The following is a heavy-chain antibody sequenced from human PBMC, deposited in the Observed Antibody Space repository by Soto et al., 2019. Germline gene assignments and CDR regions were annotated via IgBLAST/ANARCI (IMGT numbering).Heavy chain of an antibody. CDR3: TGHLRFGS. J-gene: IGHJ4*02. CDR1: GFTLSNAW. V-gene: IGHV3-15*07. CDR2: IKGKLDGGTT. Sequence: EVQLVESGGGLVKPGGSLRLYCADSGFTLSNAWMNWVRQAPGKGLEWGGRIKGKLDGGTTDYAAPVKDRFTISRDDSKNTLYLRMNSLKTEDAAVYYGTGHLRFGSWGQGTLVTVSS.